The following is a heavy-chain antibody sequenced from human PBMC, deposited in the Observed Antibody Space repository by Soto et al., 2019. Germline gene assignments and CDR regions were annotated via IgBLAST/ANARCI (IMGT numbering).Heavy chain of an antibody. V-gene: IGHV4-61*01. CDR2: IYYSVRT. D-gene: IGHD2-21*02. J-gene: IGHJ4*02. CDR1: GGPVSSGSYY. Sequence: SETLSLTCTVSGGPVSSGSYYGSWILHPPGKGLEWLGYIYYSVRTNYNPSLKSRVTISVDTSKNQFSLKLSSVTAAETAVYYCARTYCGGDCYKYYFEYWGQGTMVTVSS. CDR3: ARTYCGGDCYKYYFEY.